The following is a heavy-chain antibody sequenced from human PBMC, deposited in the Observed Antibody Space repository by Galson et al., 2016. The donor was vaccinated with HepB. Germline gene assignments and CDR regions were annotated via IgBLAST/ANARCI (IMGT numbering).Heavy chain of an antibody. Sequence: SLRLSCAASGFTFRTYNMNWVRQAPGKGLEWVSSISSSSSHIYYADSVKGRFTVSRDNAKNSLYLQMNSLTAEDTAVYYCARKGSGWHESNWDYWGQGALVTVSS. D-gene: IGHD6-19*01. V-gene: IGHV3-21*06. CDR3: ARKGSGWHESNWDY. CDR2: ISSSSSHI. CDR1: GFTFRTYN. J-gene: IGHJ4*02.